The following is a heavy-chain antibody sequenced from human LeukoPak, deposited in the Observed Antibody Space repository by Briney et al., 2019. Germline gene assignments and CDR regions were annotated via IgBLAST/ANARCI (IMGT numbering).Heavy chain of an antibody. CDR3: ARDIVPHTSSWWPPAFDI. Sequence: GGSLRLSCAASGFTFSSYSMNWVRQAPGKGLEWVLSISSSSSYIYYADSVKGRFTISRDNAKNSLYLQMNSLRAEDTVVYYCARDIVPHTSSWWPPAFDIWGQGTMVTVSS. V-gene: IGHV3-21*01. D-gene: IGHD6-13*01. CDR2: ISSSSSYI. J-gene: IGHJ3*02. CDR1: GFTFSSYS.